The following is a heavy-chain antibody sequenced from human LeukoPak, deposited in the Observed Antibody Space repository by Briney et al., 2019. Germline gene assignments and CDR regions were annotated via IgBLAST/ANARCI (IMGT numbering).Heavy chain of an antibody. CDR2: IYYSGSP. Sequence: KPSETLSLTCTVSGGSISSYYWSWIRQPPGKGLEWIGYIYYSGSPNYNPSLKSRVTISVDTSKNQFSLKLSSVTAADTAVYYWATARLGIAPLDFDYWGQGTLVTVSS. CDR1: GGSISSYY. CDR3: ATARLGIAPLDFDY. V-gene: IGHV4-59*01. D-gene: IGHD6-19*01. J-gene: IGHJ4*02.